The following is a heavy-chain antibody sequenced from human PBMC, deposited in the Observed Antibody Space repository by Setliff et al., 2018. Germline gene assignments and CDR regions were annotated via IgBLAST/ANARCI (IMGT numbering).Heavy chain of an antibody. Sequence: PSETLSLTCTVSGDSINSYPYYWGWIRQPPGKGLEWIGNIYYTGITYYNPSLKSRVTISVDTSKNHFSLKLTSVTAADTAAYYCARRVSDYDFWSGYSGYYYYYMDVWGKGTTVTVSS. CDR1: GDSINSYPYY. CDR3: ARRVSDYDFWSGYSGYYYYYMDV. CDR2: IYYTGIT. J-gene: IGHJ6*03. D-gene: IGHD3-3*01. V-gene: IGHV4-39*07.